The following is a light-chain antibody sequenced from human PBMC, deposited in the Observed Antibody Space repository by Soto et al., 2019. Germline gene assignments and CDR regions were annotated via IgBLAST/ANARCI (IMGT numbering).Light chain of an antibody. CDR2: GAS. CDR3: QQYYNWSPLT. CDR1: RSVSSN. J-gene: IGKJ4*01. Sequence: ETEMTQSPATLSVSPGKRATRSCRASRSVSSNLAWYQQKPGQDPRLLIYGASTRATGIPARFSGGGSGTEFTLTISSLQSEDAAVYHCQQYYNWSPLTFGGGTKVEIK. V-gene: IGKV3-15*01.